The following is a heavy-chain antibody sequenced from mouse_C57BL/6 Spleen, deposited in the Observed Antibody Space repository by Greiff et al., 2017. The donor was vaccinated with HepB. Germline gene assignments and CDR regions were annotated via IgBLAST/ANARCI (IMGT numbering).Heavy chain of an antibody. CDR1: GYTFTSYT. V-gene: IGHV1-4*01. CDR2: INPSSGYT. CDR3: ARPYGNYDAMDC. J-gene: IGHJ4*01. D-gene: IGHD2-1*01. Sequence: VQLQQSGAELARPGASVKMSCKTSGYTFTSYTMHWVKQRPGQGLEWIGYINPSSGYTKYNQKFKDKATLTADKSSSTAYMQLSSLTSEDSAVYYCARPYGNYDAMDCCGQGTSATDSS.